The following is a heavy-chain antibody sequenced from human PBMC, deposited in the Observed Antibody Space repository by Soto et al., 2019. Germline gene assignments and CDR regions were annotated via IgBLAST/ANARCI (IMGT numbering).Heavy chain of an antibody. Sequence: GASVKVSCKASGYAFTSYGIHWVRQAPGQSLEWTGWINAGNGNTKYSEKFQGRVTITRDTAASTAYLELSRLRSDDTAVYYCARETQPAYYYDSSGYYGYYLEYWGQGTMVTVSS. CDR2: INAGNGNT. V-gene: IGHV1-3*01. CDR3: ARETQPAYYYDSSGYYGYYLEY. J-gene: IGHJ4*02. D-gene: IGHD3-22*01. CDR1: GYAFTSYG.